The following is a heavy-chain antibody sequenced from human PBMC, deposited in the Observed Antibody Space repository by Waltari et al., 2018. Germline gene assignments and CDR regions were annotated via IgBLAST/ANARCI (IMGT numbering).Heavy chain of an antibody. D-gene: IGHD5-12*01. CDR2: IYYSGST. CDR1: GGSISSYY. CDR3: ARSGYSGYDYSGTDAFDI. J-gene: IGHJ3*02. V-gene: IGHV4-59*01. Sequence: QVQLQESGPGLVKPSETLSLTCTVSGGSISSYYWSWIRQPPGKGLEWIGYIYYSGSTNYNPSLKSRVTISVDTSKNQFSLKLSSVTAADTAVYYCARSGYSGYDYSGTDAFDIWGQGTMVTVSS.